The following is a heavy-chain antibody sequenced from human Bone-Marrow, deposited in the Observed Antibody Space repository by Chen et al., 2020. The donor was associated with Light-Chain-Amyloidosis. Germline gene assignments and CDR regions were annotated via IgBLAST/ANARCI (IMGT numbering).Heavy chain of an antibody. J-gene: IGHJ4*02. CDR3: ARRRDGYNFDY. V-gene: IGHV5-51*01. CDR2: IYPDDSAA. Sequence: EVQLEQSGPEGKKPGESLKISCKGSGYTFPNYWIGWVRQMPGKGLEWMGVIYPDDSAARYSPSFEGQVTISADKSITTAYLQWRSLKASDTAMYYCARRRDGYNFDYWGQGTLVTVSS. D-gene: IGHD5-12*01. CDR1: GYTFPNYW.